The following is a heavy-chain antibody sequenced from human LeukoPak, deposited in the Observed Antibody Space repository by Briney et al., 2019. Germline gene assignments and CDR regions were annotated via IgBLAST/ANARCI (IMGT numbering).Heavy chain of an antibody. CDR2: INPNSGGT. V-gene: IGHV1-2*02. CDR1: GYTFTGYY. D-gene: IGHD3-3*01. CDR3: ARGKMDYDFWSGYFPDP. J-gene: IGHJ5*02. Sequence: ASVKVSCKASGYTFTGYYMHWVRQAPGQGLEWMGWINPNSGGTNYAQKFQGRVTMTRDTSISTAYMELSSLRSEDTAVYYCARGKMDYDFWSGYFPDPWGQGTLVTVSS.